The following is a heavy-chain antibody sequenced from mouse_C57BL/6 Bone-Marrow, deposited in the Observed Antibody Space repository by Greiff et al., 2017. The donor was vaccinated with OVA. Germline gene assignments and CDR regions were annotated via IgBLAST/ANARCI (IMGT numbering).Heavy chain of an antibody. Sequence: QVQLQQPGAELVKPGASVKLSCKASGYTFTSYWMQWVKQRPGQGLEWIGEIDPSDSYTNYNQKFKGKATLTVDTSSSTAYMQLNSLASEYSAVYYCASAVFAYGGQGTLVTVSA. CDR3: ASAVFAY. CDR1: GYTFTSYW. CDR2: IDPSDSYT. J-gene: IGHJ3*01. V-gene: IGHV1-50*01.